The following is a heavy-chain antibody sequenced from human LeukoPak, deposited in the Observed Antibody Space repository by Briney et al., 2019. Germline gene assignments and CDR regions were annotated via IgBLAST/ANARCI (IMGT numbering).Heavy chain of an antibody. Sequence: SETLSLTCTVSSGSISNYYWTWIRQPPGKGLEWIGYISYSGTTNYNPSLKSRVTISIDRSKNQFSLKLNSVTAADTAVYYCAGESFWYFDLWGRGTLVTVSS. CDR3: AGESFWYFDL. CDR1: SGSISNYY. V-gene: IGHV4-59*01. CDR2: ISYSGTT. J-gene: IGHJ2*01.